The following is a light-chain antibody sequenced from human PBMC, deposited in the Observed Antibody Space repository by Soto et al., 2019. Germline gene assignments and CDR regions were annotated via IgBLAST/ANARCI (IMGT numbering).Light chain of an antibody. J-gene: IGKJ1*01. Sequence: TQPQGTISVAPVVMDTLSCMASQSVSSSLAWYQQKPGQAPRLLIYGASTRATGIPARFSGSGSATEFTRTVSSLEPVDLAVYSGQQFITWPPTFGQGTRVEIK. V-gene: IGKV3-15*01. CDR1: QSVSSS. CDR2: GAS. CDR3: QQFITWPPT.